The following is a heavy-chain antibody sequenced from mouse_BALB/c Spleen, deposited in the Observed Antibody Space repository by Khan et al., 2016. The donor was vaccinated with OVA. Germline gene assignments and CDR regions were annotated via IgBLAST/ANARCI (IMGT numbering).Heavy chain of an antibody. Sequence: QVRLQQSGPGLVQPSQSLSITCTVSGLSLTSYGVHWVRQSPGKGLEWLGVIWSGGSTDYNAAFISRLSISKDNSKSQVFFKMNSLQANDTAIYYCARIFIGTTDYAMDYWGQGTSVTVSS. CDR1: GLSLTSYG. CDR3: ARIFIGTTDYAMDY. D-gene: IGHD2-14*01. V-gene: IGHV2-2*02. J-gene: IGHJ4*01. CDR2: IWSGGST.